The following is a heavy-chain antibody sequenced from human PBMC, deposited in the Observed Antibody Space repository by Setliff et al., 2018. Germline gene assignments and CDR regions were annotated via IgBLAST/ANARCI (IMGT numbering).Heavy chain of an antibody. D-gene: IGHD2-2*01. CDR1: GYTFTNYD. CDR2: ISAYSGNT. Sequence: ASVKVSCKASGYTFTNYDINWVRQAPGQRFEWVGWISAYSGNTYYAQKFQGRVTMTTDTSTATAYLGLRSLRSDDTAVYYCSRLVRYCTRTSCQRASGEDYWGQGTLVTVSS. J-gene: IGHJ4*02. V-gene: IGHV1-18*01. CDR3: SRLVRYCTRTSCQRASGEDY.